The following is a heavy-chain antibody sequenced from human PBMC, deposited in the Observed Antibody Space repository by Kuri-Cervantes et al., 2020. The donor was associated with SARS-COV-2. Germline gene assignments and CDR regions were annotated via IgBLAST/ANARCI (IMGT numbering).Heavy chain of an antibody. D-gene: IGHD3-16*02. Sequence: GSLRLSCAVYGGSFSGYYWSWIRQPPGKGLEWIGEINHSGSTNYNPSLKSRVTISVDTSKNQFSLKLSSVTAADTAVYYCARGGYDYVWGSYRYGMDVWGQGTTVTVSS. CDR2: INHSGST. J-gene: IGHJ6*02. CDR3: ARGGYDYVWGSYRYGMDV. V-gene: IGHV4-34*01. CDR1: GGSFSGYY.